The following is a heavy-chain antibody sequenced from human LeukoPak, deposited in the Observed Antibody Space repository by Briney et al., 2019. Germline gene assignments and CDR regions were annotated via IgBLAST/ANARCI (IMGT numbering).Heavy chain of an antibody. J-gene: IGHJ3*02. CDR3: ARDTEMATNPWAFDI. D-gene: IGHD5-24*01. V-gene: IGHV7-4-1*02. Sequence: ASVKVSCKASGYTFTCYGISWARQAPGQGLEWMGWINTNTGNPTYAQGFTGRFVFSLDTSVSTAYLQISSLKAEDTAVYYCARDTEMATNPWAFDIWGQGTMVTVSS. CDR1: GYTFTCYG. CDR2: INTNTGNP.